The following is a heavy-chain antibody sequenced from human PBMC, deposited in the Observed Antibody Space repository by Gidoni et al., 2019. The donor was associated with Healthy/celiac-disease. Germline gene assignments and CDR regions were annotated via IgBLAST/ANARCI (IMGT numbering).Heavy chain of an antibody. J-gene: IGHJ4*02. CDR1: GGSFSGYY. Sequence: QVQLQQWGAGLLKPSETLSLTCAVYGGSFSGYYWSWIRQPPGKGLEWIGEINHSGSTNYNPSLKSRVTISVDTSKNQFPLKLSSVTAADTAVYYCARREYGSGPDYWGQGTLVTVSS. V-gene: IGHV4-34*01. CDR3: ARREYGSGPDY. D-gene: IGHD3-10*01. CDR2: INHSGST.